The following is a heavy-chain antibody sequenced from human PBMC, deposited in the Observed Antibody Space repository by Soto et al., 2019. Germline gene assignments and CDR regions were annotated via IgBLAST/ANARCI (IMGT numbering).Heavy chain of an antibody. D-gene: IGHD2-15*01. Sequence: SETLSLTCTVSGGSISSYYWTWIRQPPGKGLEWIGYIHYSGSTSYNPSLESRVTISVDTSKNQFSLNLNSVTAADTAVYYCARQISGVGDFESWGQGILVTVSS. CDR3: ARQISGVGDFES. CDR1: GGSISSYY. V-gene: IGHV4-59*01. CDR2: IHYSGST. J-gene: IGHJ4*02.